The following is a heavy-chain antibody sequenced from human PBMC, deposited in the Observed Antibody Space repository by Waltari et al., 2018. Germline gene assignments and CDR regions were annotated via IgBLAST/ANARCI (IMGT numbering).Heavy chain of an antibody. CDR3: VTALGDRSSASRPFDV. V-gene: IGHV1-69-2*01. D-gene: IGHD3-10*01. CDR1: GYRFTDYY. CDR2: GDPEDGET. Sequence: EVQLLQSGTELKKPGSTVKISCQVSGYRFTDYYIHWVQQAPGKGPHWMGLGDPEDGETIYAERFKDRVTITADTSTETAFMELSSLTSDDTAVYYCVTALGDRSSASRPFDVWGLGTLITVSS. J-gene: IGHJ3*01.